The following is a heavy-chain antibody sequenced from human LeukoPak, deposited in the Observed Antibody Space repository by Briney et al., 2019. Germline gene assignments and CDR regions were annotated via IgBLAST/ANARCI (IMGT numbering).Heavy chain of an antibody. D-gene: IGHD2-21*02. CDR2: ISNGNT. Sequence: GGSLRLSCAASGIPFSNHAMSWVRQPPGKGLEWVSAISNGNTYYADSVRGRFTISRDDSKNMVYLQMNSLRGEDTALYYCVREAGYCASVCLKSNWFDPWGQGTLVTVSS. J-gene: IGHJ5*02. CDR3: VREAGYCASVCLKSNWFDP. V-gene: IGHV3-23*01. CDR1: GIPFSNHA.